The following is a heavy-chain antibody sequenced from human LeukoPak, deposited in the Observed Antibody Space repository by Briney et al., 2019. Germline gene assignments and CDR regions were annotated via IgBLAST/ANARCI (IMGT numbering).Heavy chain of an antibody. Sequence: PSETLSLTCAVYGGSFSGYYWSWIRQPPGKGLEWIGEINHSGSTNYNPSLKSRVTISVDTSKNQFSLKLSSVTAADTAVYYCARHKVFRRHYDSSGGSRYAFDIWGQGTMVTVSS. D-gene: IGHD3-22*01. J-gene: IGHJ3*02. CDR2: INHSGST. CDR3: ARHKVFRRHYDSSGGSRYAFDI. CDR1: GGSFSGYY. V-gene: IGHV4-34*01.